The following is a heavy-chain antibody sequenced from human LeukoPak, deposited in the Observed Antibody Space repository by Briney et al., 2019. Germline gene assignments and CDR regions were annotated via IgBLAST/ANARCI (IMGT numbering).Heavy chain of an antibody. V-gene: IGHV3-74*01. J-gene: IGHJ6*02. D-gene: IGHD2-8*01. CDR3: ARSNGFGMDV. CDR2: IKRDGSGT. CDR1: GFTFSFNS. Sequence: PGGSLRLSCAASGFTFSFNSMHWVRQGPGKGLVWVSRIKRDGSGTTYADSVKGRVTISRDNAKNTLHLQMNSLRAEDTAVYYCARSNGFGMDVWGQGTTVTVSS.